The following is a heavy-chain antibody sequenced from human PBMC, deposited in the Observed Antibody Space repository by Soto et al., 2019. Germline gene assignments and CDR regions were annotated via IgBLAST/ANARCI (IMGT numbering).Heavy chain of an antibody. CDR3: ARGFRSGYVWFDP. CDR2: TYPGDSDT. Sequence: PGESLKISCKGSGYSFTSYCIGWVRQMPGKGLEWMGITYPGDSDTRYRPSFQGQVTISADKSISTAYLQWSSLKASDTAMYYCARGFRSGYVWFDPWGPGPMLTLYS. V-gene: IGHV5-51*01. J-gene: IGHJ5*02. D-gene: IGHD3-3*01. CDR1: GYSFTSYC.